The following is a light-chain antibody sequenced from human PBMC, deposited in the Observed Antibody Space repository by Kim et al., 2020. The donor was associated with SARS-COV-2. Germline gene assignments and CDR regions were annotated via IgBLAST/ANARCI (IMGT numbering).Light chain of an antibody. CDR3: QQRTNWPPLA. CDR1: QSVGTY. Sequence: EIVLTQSPVTLSLSPGERATLSCRASQSVGTYLAWHQQTPGQAPRLLISDASNRATGVPARFTASGSGTDFTLTISSLEPEDFAVYYCQQRTNWPPLAFGGGTKVDIK. CDR2: DAS. J-gene: IGKJ4*01. V-gene: IGKV3-11*01.